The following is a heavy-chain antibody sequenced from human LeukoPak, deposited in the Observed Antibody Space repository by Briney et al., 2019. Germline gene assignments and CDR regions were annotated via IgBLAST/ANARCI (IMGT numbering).Heavy chain of an antibody. CDR3: ASGGRAASESDFFDY. J-gene: IGHJ4*02. V-gene: IGHV1-2*04. CDR1: GYTFIDYY. Sequence: GASVKVSCKASGYTFIDYYIHWVRQAPGQGLEWVGWINPNSGGTNYAQKFQGWVTMTRDTSITTAYMELSRLTSDDSAVYYCASGGRAASESDFFDYWGQGTLVTVSS. D-gene: IGHD4-23*01. CDR2: INPNSGGT.